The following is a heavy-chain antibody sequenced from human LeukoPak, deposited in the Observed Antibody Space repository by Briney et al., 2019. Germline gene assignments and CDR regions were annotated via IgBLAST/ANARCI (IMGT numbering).Heavy chain of an antibody. CDR2: IYYSGST. Sequence: SETLSLTCTVSGGSISSSSYYWGWIRQPPGKGLEWIGSIYYSGSTYHNPSLKSRVTISVDTSKNQFSLKLSSVTAADTAVYYCARQQVDYDILTGYLDYWGQGTLVTVSS. CDR1: GGSISSSSYY. D-gene: IGHD3-9*01. V-gene: IGHV4-39*01. J-gene: IGHJ4*02. CDR3: ARQQVDYDILTGYLDY.